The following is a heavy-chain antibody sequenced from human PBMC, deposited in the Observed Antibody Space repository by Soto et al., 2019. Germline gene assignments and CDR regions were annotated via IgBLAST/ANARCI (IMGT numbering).Heavy chain of an antibody. CDR2: IKSDGTTT. V-gene: IGHV3-74*01. J-gene: IGHJ4*02. CDR3: ASLFASTYTPRPFDH. Sequence: PGGYLSFSCDGPGLAPTNYWLLWVRAAPGKGLVWVSGIKSDGTTTTYADSVKGRFTISRLNAKNTLYRQMSRLSAEDTAGYYCASLFASTYTPRPFDHWGQGTQVTAPQ. CDR1: GLAPTNYW. D-gene: IGHD2-2*02.